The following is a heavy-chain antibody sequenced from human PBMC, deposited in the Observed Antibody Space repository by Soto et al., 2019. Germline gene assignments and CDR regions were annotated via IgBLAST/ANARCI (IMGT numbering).Heavy chain of an antibody. CDR2: ISGSGSTI. Sequence: PGGSLVLSWIASGFPFRSCALSLVRPAPGKGPEWISSISGSGSTIYYADSVKGRFTISRDNSKNTLYLQMSSLRAEDTAVYYCAKVFYYYDSSGYYYFDYWGQGTLVNVSA. CDR1: GFPFRSCA. CDR3: AKVFYYYDSSGYYYFDY. V-gene: IGHV3-23*01. J-gene: IGHJ4*02. D-gene: IGHD3-22*01.